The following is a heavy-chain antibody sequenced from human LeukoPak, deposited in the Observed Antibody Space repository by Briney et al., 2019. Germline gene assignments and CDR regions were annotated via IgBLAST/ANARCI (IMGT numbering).Heavy chain of an antibody. CDR3: ATGYYYDLYFDY. J-gene: IGHJ4*02. V-gene: IGHV4-30-4*08. CDR1: GGSVSSGSYY. Sequence: PSETLSLTCTVSGGSVSSGSYYWSWIRQPPGKGLEWIGYIYYSGSTYYNPSLKSRVTISVDTSKNQFSLKLSSVTAADTAVYYCATGYYYDLYFDYWGQGTLVTVSS. CDR2: IYYSGST. D-gene: IGHD3-22*01.